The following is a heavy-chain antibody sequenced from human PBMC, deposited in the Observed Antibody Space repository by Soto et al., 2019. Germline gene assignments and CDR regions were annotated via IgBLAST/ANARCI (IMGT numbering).Heavy chain of an antibody. V-gene: IGHV4-30-4*01. D-gene: IGHD2-21*02. CDR1: GGSISSGDYY. Sequence: QVQLQESGPGLVKPSQTLSLTCTVSGGSISSGDYYWSWIRQPPGKGLEWIGYIYYSGSTYYNPSLKSRVTISVDTSKNHFSLKLRSVTAADTAVYYCARGCLGDPGTGCDYWGQGTLVTVSS. J-gene: IGHJ4*02. CDR3: ARGCLGDPGTGCDY. CDR2: IYYSGST.